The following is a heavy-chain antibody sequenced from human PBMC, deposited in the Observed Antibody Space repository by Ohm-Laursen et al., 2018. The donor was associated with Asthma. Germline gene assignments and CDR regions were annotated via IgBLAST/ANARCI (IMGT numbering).Heavy chain of an antibody. Sequence: SQTLSLTCSVSGVSIRSYYWSWIRQTPGKGLEWIGYIHYTGTTNSNPSLKSRVTLSIDTTKSQFALKLSSVTAADTAMYYCAHYGDYIDFWGQGIPVTVSS. D-gene: IGHD4-17*01. CDR1: GVSIRSYY. J-gene: IGHJ4*02. CDR3: AHYGDYIDF. CDR2: IHYTGTT. V-gene: IGHV4-59*01.